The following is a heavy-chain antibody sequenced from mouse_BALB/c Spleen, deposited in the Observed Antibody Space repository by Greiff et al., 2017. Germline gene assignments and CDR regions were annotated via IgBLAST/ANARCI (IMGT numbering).Heavy chain of an antibody. CDR3: ARDAYYGNYNWYFDV. J-gene: IGHJ1*01. Sequence: EVKLMESGGGLVQPGGSRKLSCAASGFTFSSFGMHWVRQAPEKGLEWVAYISSGSSTIYYADTVKGRFTISRDNPKNTLFLQMTSLRSEDTAMYYCARDAYYGNYNWYFDVWGAGTTVTVSS. CDR1: GFTFSSFG. CDR2: ISSGSSTI. V-gene: IGHV5-17*02. D-gene: IGHD2-10*01.